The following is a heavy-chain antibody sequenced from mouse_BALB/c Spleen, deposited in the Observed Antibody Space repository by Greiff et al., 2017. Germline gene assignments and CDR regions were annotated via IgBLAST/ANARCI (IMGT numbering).Heavy chain of an antibody. Sequence: EVKLMESGPGLVKPSQSLSLTCSVTGYSITSGYYWNWIRQFPGNKLEWMGYISYDGSNNYNPSLKNRISITRDTSKNQFFLKLNSVTTEDTATYYCARGLYYDYDGFAYWGQGTLVTVSA. CDR2: ISYDGSN. V-gene: IGHV3-6*02. CDR1: GYSITSGYY. CDR3: ARGLYYDYDGFAY. J-gene: IGHJ3*01. D-gene: IGHD2-4*01.